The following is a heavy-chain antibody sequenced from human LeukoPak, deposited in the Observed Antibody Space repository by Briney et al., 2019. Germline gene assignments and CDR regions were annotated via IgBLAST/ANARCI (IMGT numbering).Heavy chain of an antibody. Sequence: PGGSLRLSCAASGFTFSTYAMHWVRQAPGKGLEWLAVISSDGSSKYYADSVRGRFTISRDSSKDTLYVQMNSLGDEDTAVYYCARQGLGFWGQGTLVTVSS. V-gene: IGHV3-30-3*01. CDR3: ARQGLGF. CDR1: GFTFSTYA. CDR2: ISSDGSSK. J-gene: IGHJ4*02. D-gene: IGHD7-27*01.